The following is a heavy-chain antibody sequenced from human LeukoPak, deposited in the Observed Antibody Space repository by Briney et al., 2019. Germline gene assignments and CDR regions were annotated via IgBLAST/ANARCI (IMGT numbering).Heavy chain of an antibody. J-gene: IGHJ4*02. CDR3: ARDLRVGATTGGY. Sequence: ASVKVSCKASGYTFTTYGINWVRQAPGQGLEWMGWISTYTGNTNYAQKLQGRLTMTTDTSTNTAYMELRSLRSDDTAVYYCARDLRVGATTGGYWGQGTLVTVSS. V-gene: IGHV1-18*01. CDR1: GYTFTTYG. CDR2: ISTYTGNT. D-gene: IGHD1-26*01.